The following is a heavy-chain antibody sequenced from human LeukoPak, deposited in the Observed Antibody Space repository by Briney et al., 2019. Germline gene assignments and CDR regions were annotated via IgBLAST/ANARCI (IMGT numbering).Heavy chain of an antibody. V-gene: IGHV1-69*13. D-gene: IGHD2-21*02. CDR1: GYTFTSYA. CDR3: ARDRTAASTGDAFDI. CDR2: IIPIFGTA. J-gene: IGHJ3*02. Sequence: ASVKVSCKASGYTFTSYAISWVRQAPGQGLEWMGGIIPIFGTANYAQKFQGRVTITADESTSTAYMELSSLRSEDTAVYYCARDRTAASTGDAFDIWGQGTMVTVSS.